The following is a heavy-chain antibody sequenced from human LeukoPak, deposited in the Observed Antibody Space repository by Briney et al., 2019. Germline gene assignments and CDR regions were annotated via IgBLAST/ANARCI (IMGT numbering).Heavy chain of an antibody. D-gene: IGHD5-18*01. CDR3: AKGAGGFSYYNWFDP. J-gene: IGHJ5*02. CDR1: GGSISSSSYY. Sequence: SETLSLTCTVSGGSISSSSYYWGWIRQPPGKGLEWIGSIYYSGTTHYNPSLESRVTISVDTSKNQFSLKLVSVTAADTAIYYCAKGAGGFSYYNWFDPWGQGTLVTVSS. V-gene: IGHV4-39*07. CDR2: IYYSGTT.